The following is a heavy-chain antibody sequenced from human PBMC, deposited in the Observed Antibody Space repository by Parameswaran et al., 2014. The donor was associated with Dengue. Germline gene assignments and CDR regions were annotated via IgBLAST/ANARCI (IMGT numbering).Heavy chain of an antibody. CDR2: INPNNGVT. V-gene: IGHV1-2*02. CDR3: ARDLGYSGFCDD. D-gene: IGHD5-12*01. J-gene: IGHJ4*02. Sequence: WVRQAPGQGLEWMGWINPNNGVTNYAQKFQGRVTMTRDTSINTAYMELSRLRSDDTAVYYCARDLGYSGFCDDWGQGTLVTVSS.